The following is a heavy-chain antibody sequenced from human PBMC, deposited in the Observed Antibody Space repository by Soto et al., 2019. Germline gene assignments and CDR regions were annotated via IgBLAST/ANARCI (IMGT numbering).Heavy chain of an antibody. CDR1: GGTFSSYA. V-gene: IGHV1-69*13. CDR2: IIPMFGTA. Sequence: SVKVSCKASGGTFSSYAISWVRQAPGQGLEWMGGIIPMFGTANYAQKFQGRVTITADESTSTAYMELSSLRSEDTAVYYCASRVGYCSSTSCYTYYYYYGMAVWGQGTTVTVSS. J-gene: IGHJ6*02. CDR3: ASRVGYCSSTSCYTYYYYYGMAV. D-gene: IGHD2-2*02.